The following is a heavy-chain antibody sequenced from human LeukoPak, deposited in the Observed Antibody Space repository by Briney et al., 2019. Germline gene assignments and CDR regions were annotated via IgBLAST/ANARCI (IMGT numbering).Heavy chain of an antibody. CDR1: GGSISSYY. Sequence: SETLSLTCTVSGGSISSYYWSWIRQPPGKGLEWIGYIYYSGSTNYNPSLKSRVTISVDTSKNQFSLKLSSVTAADTAVYYCARHEEAYCGGDCYYDAFDIWGQGTMVTVSS. CDR3: ARHEEAYCGGDCYYDAFDI. D-gene: IGHD2-21*01. CDR2: IYYSGST. J-gene: IGHJ3*02. V-gene: IGHV4-59*08.